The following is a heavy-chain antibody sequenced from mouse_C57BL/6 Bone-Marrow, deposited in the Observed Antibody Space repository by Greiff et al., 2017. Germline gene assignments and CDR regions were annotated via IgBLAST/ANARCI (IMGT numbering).Heavy chain of an antibody. J-gene: IGHJ3*01. Sequence: VKLMESGPELVKPGASVKLSCKASGYTFTSYDINWVKQRPGQGLEWIGWIYPRDGSTKYNEKFKGKATLTVDTSSSTAYMQLSSLTTEDSAIYYCARLAYWGQGTLVTVSA. V-gene: IGHV1-85*01. CDR2: IYPRDGST. CDR1: GYTFTSYD. CDR3: ARLAY.